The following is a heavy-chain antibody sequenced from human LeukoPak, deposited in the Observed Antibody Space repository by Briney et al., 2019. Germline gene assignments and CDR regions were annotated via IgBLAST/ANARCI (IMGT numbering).Heavy chain of an antibody. CDR3: ASERRERAFDI. J-gene: IGHJ3*02. Sequence: GGSLRLSCAASGFTFDDYAMHWVRQAPGKGLEWVSGISWNSGSIGYADSVKGRFTISRDNAKNSLYLQMNSLRAEDTAVYYCASERRERAFDIWGQGTMVTVSS. D-gene: IGHD1-26*01. CDR2: ISWNSGSI. CDR1: GFTFDDYA. V-gene: IGHV3-9*01.